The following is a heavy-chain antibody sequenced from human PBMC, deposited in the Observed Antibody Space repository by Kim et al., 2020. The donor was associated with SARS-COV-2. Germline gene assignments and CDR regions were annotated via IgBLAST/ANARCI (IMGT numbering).Heavy chain of an antibody. J-gene: IGHJ6*02. D-gene: IGHD3-10*01. CDR2: INTNTGNP. Sequence: ASVKVSCKASGYTFTSYAMNWVRQAPGQGLEWMGWINTNTGNPTYAQGFTGRFVFSLDTSVSTAYLQISSLKAEDTAVYYCARGGDTMVRGVIIYYYYYGMDVWGQGTTVTVSS. CDR1: GYTFTSYA. V-gene: IGHV7-4-1*02. CDR3: ARGGDTMVRGVIIYYYYYGMDV.